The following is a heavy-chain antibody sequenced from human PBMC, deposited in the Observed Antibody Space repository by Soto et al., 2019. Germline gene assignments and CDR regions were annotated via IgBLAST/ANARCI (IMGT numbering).Heavy chain of an antibody. CDR3: ARQIYYYDSSGYYPIFDY. Sequence: SETLSLTCTVSGGSISSSSYYWGWIRQPPGKGLEWIGSIYYSGSTYYNPSLKSRVTISVDTSKNQFSLKLSSVTAADTAVYYCARQIYYYDSSGYYPIFDYWGQGTLVTAPQ. V-gene: IGHV4-39*01. J-gene: IGHJ4*02. D-gene: IGHD3-22*01. CDR2: IYYSGST. CDR1: GGSISSSSYY.